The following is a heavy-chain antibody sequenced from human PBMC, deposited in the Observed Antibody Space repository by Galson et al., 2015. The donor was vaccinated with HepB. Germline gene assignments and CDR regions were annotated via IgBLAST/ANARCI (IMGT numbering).Heavy chain of an antibody. CDR2: ISYDGSNK. Sequence: SLRLSCAASGFTFSSYAIHWVRQAPGKGLEWVAIISYDGSNKYYADSVKGRFTISRDNSKNTLYLQMSSLRAEDTAMYYCAREKWGDYWGQGTLVTVSS. V-gene: IGHV3-30*04. D-gene: IGHD1-26*01. J-gene: IGHJ4*02. CDR3: AREKWGDY. CDR1: GFTFSSYA.